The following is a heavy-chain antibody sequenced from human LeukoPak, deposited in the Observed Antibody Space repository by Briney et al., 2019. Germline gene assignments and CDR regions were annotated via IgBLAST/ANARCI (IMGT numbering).Heavy chain of an antibody. CDR1: GFTFSSYA. D-gene: IGHD1-26*01. CDR3: ATHPGSTIPPFDY. J-gene: IGHJ4*02. CDR2: ISGSGGST. V-gene: IGHV3-23*01. Sequence: PGGSLRLSCAASGFTFSSYAMSWVCQAPGKGLEWVSAISGSGGSTYYADSVKGRFTISRDNSKNTLYLQMNSLRAEDTAVYYCATHPGSTIPPFDYWGQGTLVTVSS.